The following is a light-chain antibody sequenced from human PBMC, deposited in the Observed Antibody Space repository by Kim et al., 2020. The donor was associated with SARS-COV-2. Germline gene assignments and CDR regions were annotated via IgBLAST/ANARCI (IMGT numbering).Light chain of an antibody. CDR2: DAS. CDR3: QQYSTYSWT. V-gene: IGKV1-5*01. J-gene: IGKJ1*01. CDR1: QSINNW. Sequence: ASIGYRVTITCRASQSINNWLAWYPQKPGKAPKVLIYDASTLQSGVPSRFSGSKSGTEFTLTISSLQPDDSAVYYCQQYSTYSWTFGRGTKVDIK.